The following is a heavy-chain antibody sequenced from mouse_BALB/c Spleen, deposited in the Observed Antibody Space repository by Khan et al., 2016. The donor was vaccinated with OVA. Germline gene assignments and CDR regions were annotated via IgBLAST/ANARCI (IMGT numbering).Heavy chain of an antibody. CDR1: GYSITSGYG. CDR3: ARTARIKY. J-gene: IGHJ2*01. Sequence: EVKLEESGPGLVKPSQSLSRTCTVTGYSITSGYGWNWIRQFPGNKLEWMGYISYSGSTNYNPSLKRRISITRDTAKNQFFLQLNSVTTEDTATXYRARTARIKYWGQGTTLTVSS. D-gene: IGHD1-2*01. CDR2: ISYSGST. V-gene: IGHV3-2*02.